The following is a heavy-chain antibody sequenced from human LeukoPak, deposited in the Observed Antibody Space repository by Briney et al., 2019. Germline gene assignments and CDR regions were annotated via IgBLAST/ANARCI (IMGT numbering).Heavy chain of an antibody. CDR3: AKNGQREVVSGFFDY. Sequence: GGSLRLSCAASGFTFTAYLIHWVRQAPGKGREWVAVMSSDGNAMLYADSVKGRFTISRDNSKNTLYLQMNSLRAEDTAVYYCAKNGQREVVSGFFDYWGQGTQVTVSS. CDR2: MSSDGNAM. J-gene: IGHJ4*02. CDR1: GFTFTAYL. D-gene: IGHD5-12*01. V-gene: IGHV3-30-3*02.